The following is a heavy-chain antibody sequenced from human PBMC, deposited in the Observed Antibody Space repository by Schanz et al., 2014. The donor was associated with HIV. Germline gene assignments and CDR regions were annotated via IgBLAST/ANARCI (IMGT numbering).Heavy chain of an antibody. CDR1: GFTFSSYA. V-gene: IGHV3-23*01. CDR3: AKPEYDSRGNSQSHFDS. D-gene: IGHD3-22*01. CDR2: ISGSDGDT. J-gene: IGHJ4*02. Sequence: DVQLLDSGGGLVQPGGSLRLSCAASGFTFSSYAMTWVRQAPGKGLDWVSTISGSDGDTYYADSVKGRFTISRDNSKNTLYLQMTTLRTEDTAVYYCAKPEYDSRGNSQSHFDSWGQGTLVTVSS.